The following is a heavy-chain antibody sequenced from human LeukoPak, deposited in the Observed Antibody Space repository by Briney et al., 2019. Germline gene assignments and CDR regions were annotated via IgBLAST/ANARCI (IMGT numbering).Heavy chain of an antibody. Sequence: PGGSLRLSCAASGFTFDDYAMHWVRQAPGKGLEWVSGISWNSGSIGYADSVKGRFTISRDNAKNSLYLQMNSLRAEDTALYYCAKDFDYGDYGGYFDYWGQGTLVTVSS. D-gene: IGHD4-17*01. CDR1: GFTFDDYA. CDR2: ISWNSGSI. V-gene: IGHV3-9*01. CDR3: AKDFDYGDYGGYFDY. J-gene: IGHJ4*02.